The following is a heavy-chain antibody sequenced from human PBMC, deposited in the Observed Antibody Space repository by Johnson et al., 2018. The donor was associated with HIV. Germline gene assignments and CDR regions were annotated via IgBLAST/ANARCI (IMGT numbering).Heavy chain of an antibody. CDR1: GFTVSRNY. CDR3: VRDLTYPKYSGSPYDAFDI. D-gene: IGHD6-6*01. CDR2: IYSDGST. J-gene: IGHJ3*02. Sequence: VQLVESGGGVVQPGRSLRLSCAASGFTVSRNYMSWVRQAPGKGLEWVSAIYSDGSTYYADPVKGRFPISRDNSQDPLYLQMNSLRAEDTSVYYCVRDLTYPKYSGSPYDAFDIWGQGTMVTVSS. V-gene: IGHV3-66*02.